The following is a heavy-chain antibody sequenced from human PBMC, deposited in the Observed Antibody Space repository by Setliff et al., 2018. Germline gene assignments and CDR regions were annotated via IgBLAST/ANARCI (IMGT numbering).Heavy chain of an antibody. CDR3: ARERRFCIGSGCYSGNYYYYMDV. CDR2: IYYSGST. V-gene: IGHV4-61*10. Sequence: SETLSLTCTVSGDSISSRRNYWGWFRQPAGKELEWIGYIYYSGSTNYNPSLKSRVTISLDTSENEFSLKLSPVTAADTAVYYCARERRFCIGSGCYSGNYYYYMDVWGKGTTVTVSS. CDR1: GDSISSRRNY. J-gene: IGHJ6*03. D-gene: IGHD2-15*01.